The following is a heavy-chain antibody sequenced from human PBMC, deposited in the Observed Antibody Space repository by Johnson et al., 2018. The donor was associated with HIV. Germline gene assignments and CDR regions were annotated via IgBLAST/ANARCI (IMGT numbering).Heavy chain of an antibody. J-gene: IGHJ3*02. D-gene: IGHD5-24*01. CDR1: AFTFSRHV. CDR3: ARRRRDGDTFDI. V-gene: IGHV3-48*03. CDR2: ISSSGSTI. Sequence: VQLVESGGGVVQPGGSLRLACAASAFTFSRHVMYWVRQAPGKGLEWVSYISSSGSTIYYADSVMGRFTISRDNAKNSLYLQMNTLRAEYTAVYYCARRRRDGDTFDIWGRGTMVTVSS.